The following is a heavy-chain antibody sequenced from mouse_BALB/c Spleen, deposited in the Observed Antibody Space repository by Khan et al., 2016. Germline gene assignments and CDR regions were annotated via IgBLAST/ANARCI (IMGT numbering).Heavy chain of an antibody. CDR3: ARRHYYGYMNY. CDR2: INPDSSTI. D-gene: IGHD1-2*01. Sequence: EVKLLESGGGLVQPGGSLKLSCAASGFDFSRYWMSWVRQAPGKGLEWIGEINPDSSTINYTPSLKDKFIITRDNAKNTLYLQMSKVRSEDTALYFCARRHYYGYMNYWGQGTTLAVSS. CDR1: GFDFSRYW. J-gene: IGHJ2*01. V-gene: IGHV4-1*02.